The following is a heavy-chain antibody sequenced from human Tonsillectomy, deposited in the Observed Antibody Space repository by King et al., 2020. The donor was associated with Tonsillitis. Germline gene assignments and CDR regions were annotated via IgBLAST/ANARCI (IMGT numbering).Heavy chain of an antibody. CDR3: ARAVGSTSLTYNYYNSGMDV. Sequence: QLVQSGAEVKRPGASVKVSCKASGYIFTSYGISWVRQAPGQGLEWMGWISAYNGNTNYAQNLQGRVTMTTDTSTTTAYMELRSLRSEDTAVYYCARAVGSTSLTYNYYNSGMDVWGQGTTVTVSS. D-gene: IGHD2-2*01. CDR2: ISAYNGNT. V-gene: IGHV1-18*01. J-gene: IGHJ6*02. CDR1: GYIFTSYG.